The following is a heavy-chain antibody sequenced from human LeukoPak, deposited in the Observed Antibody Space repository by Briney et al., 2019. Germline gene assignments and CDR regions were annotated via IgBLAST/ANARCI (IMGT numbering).Heavy chain of an antibody. CDR1: GFTLSNYW. V-gene: IGHV3-74*01. CDR3: AKGGSYTIDY. D-gene: IGHD1-26*01. Sequence: GRSLRPSCGASGFTLSNYWMHWVRQAPGKGLVWVSRINSDGSSTSYADSVKGRFTISRDNAKNTLHLQMKSLTVEDTAVYYCAKGGSYTIDYWGQGILVSVSS. J-gene: IGHJ4*02. CDR2: INSDGSST.